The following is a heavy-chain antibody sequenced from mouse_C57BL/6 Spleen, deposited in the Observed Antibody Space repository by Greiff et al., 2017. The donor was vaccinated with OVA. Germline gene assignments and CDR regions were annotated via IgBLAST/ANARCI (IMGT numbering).Heavy chain of an antibody. CDR3: AREGDYGSTHYYAMDY. Sequence: VKLMESGAELVKPGASVKISCKASGYAFSSYWMNWVKQRPGKGLEWIGQIYPGDGDTNYNGKFKGKATLTADKSSSTAYMQLSSLTSEDSAVYFCAREGDYGSTHYYAMDYWGQGTSVTVSS. J-gene: IGHJ4*01. CDR1: GYAFSSYW. V-gene: IGHV1-80*01. D-gene: IGHD1-1*01. CDR2: IYPGDGDT.